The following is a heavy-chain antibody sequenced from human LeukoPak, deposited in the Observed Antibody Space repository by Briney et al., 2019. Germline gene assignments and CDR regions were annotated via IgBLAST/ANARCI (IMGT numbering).Heavy chain of an antibody. Sequence: GGSLRLSCAASGFTFSSYSMNWVRQAPGKGLEWVSSISSSSSYIYYADSVKGRFTISRDNAKNSLYLQMNSLRAEDTAVYYCARAPNYDHYMDVWGKGTTVTVSS. CDR3: ARAPNYDHYMDV. CDR2: ISSSSSYI. V-gene: IGHV3-21*01. J-gene: IGHJ6*03. CDR1: GFTFSSYS.